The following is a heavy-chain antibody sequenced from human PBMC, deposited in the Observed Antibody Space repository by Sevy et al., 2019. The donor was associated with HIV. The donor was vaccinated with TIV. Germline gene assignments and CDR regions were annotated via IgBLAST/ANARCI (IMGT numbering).Heavy chain of an antibody. CDR2: INPSGGST. CDR1: GYTFTNYY. D-gene: IGHD1-7*01. CDR3: ARDHNNWNYVYY. V-gene: IGHV1-46*01. Sequence: ASVKVSCKASGYTFTNYYIHWVRQAPGQGLEWMGIINPSGGSTSYAQKFQGRVTMTRDTSTSTLYMELSSLRFDDTAVYYCARDHNNWNYVYYWGQGTLVTVSS. J-gene: IGHJ4*02.